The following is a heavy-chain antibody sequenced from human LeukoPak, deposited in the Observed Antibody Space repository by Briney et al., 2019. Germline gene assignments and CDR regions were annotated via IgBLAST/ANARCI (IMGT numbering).Heavy chain of an antibody. Sequence: ASVKVSCKTSGYTFTGYHMHWVRQAPGQGLEWMGWINTNTGNPTYAQGFTGRFVFSLDTSVSTAYLQISSLKAEDTAVYFCAKQGPGHCGSTSCYGVDYWGQGTLVTVSS. CDR2: INTNTGNP. CDR3: AKQGPGHCGSTSCYGVDY. CDR1: GYTFTGYH. V-gene: IGHV7-4-1*02. J-gene: IGHJ4*02. D-gene: IGHD2-2*01.